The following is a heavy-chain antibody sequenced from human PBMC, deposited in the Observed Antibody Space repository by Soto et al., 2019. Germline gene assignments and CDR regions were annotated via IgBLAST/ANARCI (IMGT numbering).Heavy chain of an antibody. CDR3: ARDGPITIFGVARGLNGCVDY. V-gene: IGHV3-33*01. CDR2: IWYDGSNK. D-gene: IGHD3-3*01. CDR1: GFTFSSYG. J-gene: IGHJ4*02. Sequence: QVQLVESGGGVVQPGRSLRLSCAASGFTFSSYGMHWVRQAPGKGLEWVAVIWYDGSNKYYADSVKGRFTISRDNSKNTLYLQMNSLRAEDTAVYYCARDGPITIFGVARGLNGCVDYWGQGTLVTVSS.